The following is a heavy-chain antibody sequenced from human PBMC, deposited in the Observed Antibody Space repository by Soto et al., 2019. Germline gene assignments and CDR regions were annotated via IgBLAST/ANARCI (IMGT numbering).Heavy chain of an antibody. V-gene: IGHV3-33*01. D-gene: IGHD2-2*01. CDR2: IWYDGSNK. CDR3: ARVLGDIVVVPAAMSGFYACDY. CDR1: GFTFSSYG. J-gene: IGHJ4*02. Sequence: GGSLRLSCAASGFTFSSYGMHWVRQAPGKGLEWVAVIWYDGSNKYYADSVKGRFTISRDNSKNTLYLQMNSLRAEDTAVYYCARVLGDIVVVPAAMSGFYACDYWGQGTLVTVSS.